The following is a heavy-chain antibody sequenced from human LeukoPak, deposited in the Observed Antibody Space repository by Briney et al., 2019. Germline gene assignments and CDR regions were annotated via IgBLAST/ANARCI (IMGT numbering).Heavy chain of an antibody. CDR2: IHFDGSEI. Sequence: GGSLRLSCAASGFTFSNYGMHWVRQAPGKGLEWVAFIHFDGSEIYYADSVKGRFAISRDNSKNTLYLQMNRVTSGDTAVYHCANDRFSSTSCPNWFDPWGQGTLVTVSP. D-gene: IGHD2-2*01. CDR1: GFTFSNYG. V-gene: IGHV3-30*02. CDR3: ANDRFSSTSCPNWFDP. J-gene: IGHJ5*02.